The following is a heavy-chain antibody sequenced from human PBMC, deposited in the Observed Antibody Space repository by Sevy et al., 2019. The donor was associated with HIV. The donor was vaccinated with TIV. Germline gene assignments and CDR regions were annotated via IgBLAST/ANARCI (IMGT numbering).Heavy chain of an antibody. CDR1: GFTFSDYN. J-gene: IGHJ1*01. V-gene: IGHV3-23*01. CDR3: AKDGLHSGDFEYFQD. D-gene: IGHD2-21*02. CDR2: MTGSGSIT. Sequence: LSLTCAASGFTFSDYNMNWVRQAPGKGLEWVSSMTGSGSITYYGDSVKGRFTISRDNSKNTLYLQMNNLRVEDTALYYCAKDGLHSGDFEYFQDWGQGTLVTVSS.